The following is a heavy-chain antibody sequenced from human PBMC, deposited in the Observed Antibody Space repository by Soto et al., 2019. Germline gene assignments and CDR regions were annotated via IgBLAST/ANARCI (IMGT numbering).Heavy chain of an antibody. J-gene: IGHJ6*02. CDR1: GGTFSSYA. Sequence: QVQLVQSGAEVKKPGSSVKVSCKASGGTFSSYAISWVRQAPGQGLEWMGGIIPIFGTANYAQKFQGRVTITADESTSTDYMELSSLRSEDTAVYYCARAPRRGVLMAERMDVWGQGTTVTVSS. CDR3: ARAPRRGVLMAERMDV. V-gene: IGHV1-69*12. CDR2: IIPIFGTA. D-gene: IGHD2-8*01.